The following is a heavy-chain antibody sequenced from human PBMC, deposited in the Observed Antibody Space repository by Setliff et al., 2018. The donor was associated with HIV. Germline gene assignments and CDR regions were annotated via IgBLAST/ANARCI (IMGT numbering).Heavy chain of an antibody. Sequence: SETLSLTCTVSGVSISSYYWSWIRQPAGKGLEWIGRMYTSGGTDFNPSLKSRVTMSVDTSKSQVSLRLKSVTAADTAVYYCARDRFGVPANDWGQGILVTVSS. D-gene: IGHD3-3*01. CDR3: ARDRFGVPAND. CDR1: GVSISSYY. CDR2: MYTSGGT. J-gene: IGHJ4*02. V-gene: IGHV4-4*07.